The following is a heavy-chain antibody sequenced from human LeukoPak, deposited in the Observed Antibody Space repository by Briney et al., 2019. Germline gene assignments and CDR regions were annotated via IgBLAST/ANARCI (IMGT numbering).Heavy chain of an antibody. CDR2: IIPIFGTA. Sequence: SVKVSCKASGGTFSSYAISWVRQAPGQGLEWMGGIIPIFGTANYAQKFQGRVTITADKSTSTAYMELSSLRSEDTAVYYCATQLDSSGPFDYWGQGTLVTVSS. CDR1: GGTFSSYA. CDR3: ATQLDSSGPFDY. V-gene: IGHV1-69*06. J-gene: IGHJ4*02. D-gene: IGHD3-22*01.